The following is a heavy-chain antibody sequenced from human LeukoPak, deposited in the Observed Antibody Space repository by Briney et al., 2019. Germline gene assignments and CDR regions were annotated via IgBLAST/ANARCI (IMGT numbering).Heavy chain of an antibody. V-gene: IGHV3-7*01. CDR2: IKEDRNEK. D-gene: IGHD2-2*01. J-gene: IGHJ6*03. CDR3: ARDHLVVVPTATGDYYYYYMDV. Sequence: GGSLRLSCAASGFTFSIYWMSWVRQAPGKGLEWVANIKEDRNEKYYVDSVKGRFTISRDNAKNSLYLQMNSLRAEDMAVYYCARDHLVVVPTATGDYYYYYMDVWAKGPRSPSP. CDR1: GFTFSIYW.